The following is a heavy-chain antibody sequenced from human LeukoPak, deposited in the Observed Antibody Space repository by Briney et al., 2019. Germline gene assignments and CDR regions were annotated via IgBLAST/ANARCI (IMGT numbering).Heavy chain of an antibody. J-gene: IGHJ5*02. CDR3: TRDPRAYYDFWSGYYGVWFDP. V-gene: IGHV3-21*01. CDR1: GFTFSSYS. CDR2: ISSSSSYI. Sequence: PGGSLRLSCAASGFTFSSYSMNWVRQAPGKGLEWVSSISSSSSYIYYADSLKGRFTISRDNAKNSLYLQMNSLRAEDTAVYYCTRDPRAYYDFWSGYYGVWFDPWGQGTLVTVSS. D-gene: IGHD3-3*01.